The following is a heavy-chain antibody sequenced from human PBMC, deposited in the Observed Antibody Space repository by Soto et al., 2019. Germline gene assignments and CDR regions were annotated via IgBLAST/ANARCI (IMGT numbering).Heavy chain of an antibody. CDR3: AKGAVTTSVYYFDY. CDR2: ISSDGSEK. Sequence: QVQLVESGGGVVQPGRSLRLSCAASGFTFSTYGVHWVRQAPGKGLEWVAVISSDGSEKYYADSVKGRVSISRDNSKSTLYLQMDSLSAEDTAVYYCAKGAVTTSVYYFDYWGQGTLVTVSS. J-gene: IGHJ4*02. CDR1: GFTFSTYG. V-gene: IGHV3-30*18. D-gene: IGHD4-17*01.